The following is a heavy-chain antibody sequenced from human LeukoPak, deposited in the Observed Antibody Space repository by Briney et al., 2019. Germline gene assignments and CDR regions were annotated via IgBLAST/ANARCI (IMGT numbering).Heavy chain of an antibody. CDR3: ARTILYRNWFDP. J-gene: IGHJ5*02. D-gene: IGHD2-8*01. CDR1: GGTFSSYA. V-gene: IGHV1-69*06. CDR2: IIPIFGTA. Sequence: SVKVSCKASGGTFSSYAISWVRQAPGQGLEWMGGIIPIFGTANYAQKFQGRVTITADKSTSTAYMELNSLRSEDTAVYYCARTILYRNWFDPWGQGTLVTDSS.